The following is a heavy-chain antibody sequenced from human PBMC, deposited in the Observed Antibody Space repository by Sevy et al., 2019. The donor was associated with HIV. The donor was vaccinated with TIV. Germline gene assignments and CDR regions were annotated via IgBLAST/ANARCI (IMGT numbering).Heavy chain of an antibody. CDR3: ARDLNSGYANYYYYGMDV. Sequence: GRSLRLSCAASGFTFINHAMHWVRQAPGKGLEWVTVISYDGSNKYYADSVKGRFTISRDTSKSTVYLQMDSLRAEDTAVYYCARDLNSGYANYYYYGMDVWGQGTTVTVSS. V-gene: IGHV3-30*04. CDR2: ISYDGSNK. J-gene: IGHJ6*02. D-gene: IGHD5-12*01. CDR1: GFTFINHA.